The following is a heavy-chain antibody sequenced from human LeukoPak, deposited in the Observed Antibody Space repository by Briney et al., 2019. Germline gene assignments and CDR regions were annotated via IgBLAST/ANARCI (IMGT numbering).Heavy chain of an antibody. CDR1: GGSISSYY. Sequence: PSETLSLTCTVSGGSISSYYWSWIRQPAGKGLEWIGRIYTSGSTNYNPSLKSRVTMSVDTSKNQFSLKLSSVTAADTAVYYCARDRWGYCTNGVCFVLDYWGQGTLVTVSS. CDR3: ARDRWGYCTNGVCFVLDY. CDR2: IYTSGST. J-gene: IGHJ4*02. D-gene: IGHD2-8*01. V-gene: IGHV4-4*07.